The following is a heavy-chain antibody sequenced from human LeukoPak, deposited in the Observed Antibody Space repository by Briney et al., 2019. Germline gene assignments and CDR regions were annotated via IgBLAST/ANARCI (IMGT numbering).Heavy chain of an antibody. J-gene: IGHJ4*02. Sequence: GESLKISCKGSGYSFTSYWIGWVRQMPGKGLEWMGIIYPGDTDTRYSPSFQGQVTISADKSISTAYLQCSSLKASDTAMYYCARAYSGYDSSFDYWGQGTLVTVSS. V-gene: IGHV5-51*01. CDR2: IYPGDTDT. CDR1: GYSFTSYW. D-gene: IGHD5-12*01. CDR3: ARAYSGYDSSFDY.